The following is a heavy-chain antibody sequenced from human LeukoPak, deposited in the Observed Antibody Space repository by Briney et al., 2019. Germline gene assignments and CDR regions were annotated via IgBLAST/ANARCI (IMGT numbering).Heavy chain of an antibody. D-gene: IGHD3-3*01. V-gene: IGHV1-2*06. CDR2: INPNSGGT. J-gene: IGHJ6*02. CDR3: ARDVTPITNFGVVIKFYGMDV. Sequence: ASVKVSCKASGYTFTGYYMHWVRQAPGHGLEWMGRINPNSGGTNYAQKFQGRVTMTRDTSISTAYMELSRLRSDDTAVYYCARDVTPITNFGVVIKFYGMDVWGQGTTVTVSS. CDR1: GYTFTGYY.